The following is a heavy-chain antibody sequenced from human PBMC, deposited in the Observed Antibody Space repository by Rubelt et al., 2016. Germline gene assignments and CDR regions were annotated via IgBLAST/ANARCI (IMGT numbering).Heavy chain of an antibody. V-gene: IGHV4-39*01. CDR3: SGHRDKIAPRCNY. CDR1: GGSISSSVYY. Sequence: QLQLQESGPGLVKPSETLSLTCTVSGGSISSSVYYWGWIRQPPGKGLEWIGSVIYSGSTYYNPSLQSRLTITVDTSNDQCPRKLVSVTAPDTAVYYWSGHRDKIAPRCNYWGQGTLVTVSA. D-gene: IGHD6-13*01. CDR2: VIYSGST. J-gene: IGHJ4*02.